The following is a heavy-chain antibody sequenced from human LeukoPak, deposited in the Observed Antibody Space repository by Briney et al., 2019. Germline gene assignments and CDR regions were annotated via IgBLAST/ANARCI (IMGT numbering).Heavy chain of an antibody. V-gene: IGHV3-30*03. D-gene: IGHD4-17*01. CDR1: GFTFSSYG. CDR2: ISYDGSNK. CDR3: ARVSPNTVTTLQYFDY. J-gene: IGHJ4*02. Sequence: GGSLRLSCAASGFTFSSYGMHWVRQAPGKGLEWVAVISYDGSNKYYADSVKGRFTISRDNSKNTLYLQMNSLRADDTAVYYCARVSPNTVTTLQYFDYWGQGTLVTVSS.